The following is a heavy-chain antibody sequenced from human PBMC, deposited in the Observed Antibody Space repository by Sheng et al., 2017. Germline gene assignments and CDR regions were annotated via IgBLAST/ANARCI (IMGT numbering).Heavy chain of an antibody. V-gene: IGHV3-7*01. CDR2: IKQDGSEK. CDR3: ARDQDDILTWLPWYFDL. J-gene: IGHJ2*01. Sequence: EVQLVESGGGLVQPGGSLRLSCAASGFTFSNYWMSWVRQAPGKGLEWVANIKQDGSEKDYVDSVKGRFTISRDNAKNSLYLQMNSLRAEDTAVYYCARDQDDILTWLPWYFDL. D-gene: IGHD3-9*01. CDR1: GFTFSNYW.